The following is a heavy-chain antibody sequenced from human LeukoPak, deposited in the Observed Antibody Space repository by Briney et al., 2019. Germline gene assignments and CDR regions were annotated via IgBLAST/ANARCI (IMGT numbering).Heavy chain of an antibody. Sequence: GGSLRLSCAVSGFSFRSYAMHWVRQAPGMGLEWVAVISDDGSNKYYADSVKGRFTISRDNSKNTLYLQMNSLRSEDTAMYYCAKERMYYDFWSGYYLPSGWFDPWGQGTLVTVSS. J-gene: IGHJ5*02. CDR2: ISDDGSNK. V-gene: IGHV3-30-3*01. D-gene: IGHD3-3*01. CDR1: GFSFRSYA. CDR3: AKERMYYDFWSGYYLPSGWFDP.